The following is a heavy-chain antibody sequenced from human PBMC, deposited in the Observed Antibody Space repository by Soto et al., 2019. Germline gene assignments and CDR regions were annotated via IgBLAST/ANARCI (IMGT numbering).Heavy chain of an antibody. D-gene: IGHD5-18*01. Sequence: SETLSLTCTVSGGSVSSGSYHWSWIRQPPGKGLEWIGYIYYSGSTNYNPSLKSRVTISVDTSKNQFSLKLSSVTAADTAVYYCARASGLSGYSYGLDYWGQGTLVTVSS. V-gene: IGHV4-61*01. J-gene: IGHJ4*02. CDR1: GGSVSSGSYH. CDR2: IYYSGST. CDR3: ARASGLSGYSYGLDY.